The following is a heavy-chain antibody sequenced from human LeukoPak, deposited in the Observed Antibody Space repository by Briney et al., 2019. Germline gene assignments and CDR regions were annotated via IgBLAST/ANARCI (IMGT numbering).Heavy chain of an antibody. V-gene: IGHV1-46*01. CDR2: INPSGGST. D-gene: IGHD6-13*01. CDR1: GYTFTSYY. Sequence: ASVKVSCKASGYTFTSYYMHWVRQAHGQGLEWMGIINPSGGSTSYAQKFQGRVTMTRDMSTSTVYMELSSLRSEDTAVYYRARDRSGAAAGHWFDPWGQGTLVTLSS. J-gene: IGHJ5*02. CDR3: ARDRSGAAAGHWFDP.